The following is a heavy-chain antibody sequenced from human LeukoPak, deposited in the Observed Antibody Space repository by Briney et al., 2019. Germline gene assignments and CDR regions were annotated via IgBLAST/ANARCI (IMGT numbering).Heavy chain of an antibody. CDR2: IYYSGST. CDR1: GGSISRCDYY. Sequence: SETLSLTCTVSGGSISRCDYYWSWIRQPPAKGLEWLGYIYYSGSTYYNPSLKSRVTISVDTSKNQFSLKLSSVTAADTAVYYCAREAGSGYYPDYWGQGTLVTVSS. CDR3: AREAGSGYYPDY. D-gene: IGHD3-22*01. J-gene: IGHJ4*02. V-gene: IGHV4-30-4*01.